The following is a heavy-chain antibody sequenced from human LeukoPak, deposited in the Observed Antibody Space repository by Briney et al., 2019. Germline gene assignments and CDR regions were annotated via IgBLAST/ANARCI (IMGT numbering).Heavy chain of an antibody. J-gene: IGHJ6*03. Sequence: SETLSLTCAVYGGSFSGYYWSWIRQPPGKGLEWIGEINHSGSTNYNPSLKSRVTISVDTSKNQFSLKLSSVTAADTAVYYCARQPEYYYDSSGSQVWDYYYYMDVWGKGTTVTISS. CDR2: INHSGST. CDR3: ARQPEYYYDSSGSQVWDYYYYMDV. V-gene: IGHV4-34*01. CDR1: GGSFSGYY. D-gene: IGHD3-22*01.